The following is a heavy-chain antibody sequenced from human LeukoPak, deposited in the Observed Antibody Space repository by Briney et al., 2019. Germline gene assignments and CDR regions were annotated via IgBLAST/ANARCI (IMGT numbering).Heavy chain of an antibody. CDR2: ISYDGSNK. CDR1: GFTFSSYG. Sequence: GGSLRLSCAASGFTFSSYGMHWVRQAPGKGLEWVAVISYDGSNKYYADSVKGRFTISRDNSKNTLYLQMNSLRAEDTAVYYCARDGRGYSYGYGGARIVDYWGQGTLVTVSS. J-gene: IGHJ4*02. D-gene: IGHD5-18*01. V-gene: IGHV3-30*03. CDR3: ARDGRGYSYGYGGARIVDY.